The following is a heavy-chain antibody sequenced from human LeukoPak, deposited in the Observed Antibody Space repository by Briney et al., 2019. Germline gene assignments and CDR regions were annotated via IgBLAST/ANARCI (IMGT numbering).Heavy chain of an antibody. CDR3: ARGAARVFYYYYYYMDV. CDR1: GGSISSGGYY. Sequence: SETLSLTCTVSGGSISSGGYYWSWIRQHPGKGLEWIGYIYYSGSTYYNPSLKSRVTISVDTSKNQFSLKLSSVTAADTAVYYCARGAARVFYYYYYYMDVWGKGTTVTVS. V-gene: IGHV4-31*03. J-gene: IGHJ6*03. D-gene: IGHD6-25*01. CDR2: IYYSGST.